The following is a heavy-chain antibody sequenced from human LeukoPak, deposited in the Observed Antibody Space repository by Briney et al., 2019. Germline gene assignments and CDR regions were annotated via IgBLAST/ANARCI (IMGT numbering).Heavy chain of an antibody. J-gene: IGHJ4*02. V-gene: IGHV3-21*01. Sequence: MPGRSLRLSCAASGFTFSSYSMNWVRQAPGKGLEWVSSISSSSSYIYYADSVKGRFTISRDNAKNSLYLQMNSLRAEDTAVYYCSLAYDSSGYAFDYWGQGTLVTVSS. CDR2: ISSSSSYI. D-gene: IGHD3-22*01. CDR1: GFTFSSYS. CDR3: SLAYDSSGYAFDY.